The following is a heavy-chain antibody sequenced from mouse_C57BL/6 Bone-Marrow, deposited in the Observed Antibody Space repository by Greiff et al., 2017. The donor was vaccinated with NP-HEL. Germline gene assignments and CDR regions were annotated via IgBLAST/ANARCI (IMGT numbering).Heavy chain of an antibody. D-gene: IGHD1-1*02. CDR1: GFNIKDDY. Sequence: EVQLQQSGAELVRPGASVKLSCTASGFNIKDDYMHWVKQRPEQGLEWIGWIDPANGDTEYASKFQGKATITADTSSNTAYLQLSSLTSEDTAVYYCTTNYLFAYWGQGTLVTVSA. J-gene: IGHJ3*01. CDR2: IDPANGDT. V-gene: IGHV14-4*01. CDR3: TTNYLFAY.